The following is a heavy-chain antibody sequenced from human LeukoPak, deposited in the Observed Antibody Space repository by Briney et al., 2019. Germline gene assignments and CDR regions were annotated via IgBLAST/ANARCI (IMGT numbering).Heavy chain of an antibody. CDR2: IKRRGDGGTT. CDR1: GFTFNNAW. V-gene: IGHV3-15*01. J-gene: IGHJ4*02. CDR3: TGSQWATHDY. D-gene: IGHD1-26*01. Sequence: GGSLRLSCAASGFTFNNAWMSWVRQAPGKGLEWVGRIKRRGDGGTTDYAAPVKGRFTISRDDSKNTVYLQVNSLKTEDTSVYFCTGSQWATHDYWGQGTLVIVSS.